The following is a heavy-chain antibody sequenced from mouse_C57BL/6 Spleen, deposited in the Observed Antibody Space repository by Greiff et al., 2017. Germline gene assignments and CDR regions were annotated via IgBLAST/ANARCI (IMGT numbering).Heavy chain of an antibody. CDR2: IWSDGST. Sequence: QVQLKESGPGLVAPSQSLSITCTVSGFSLTSYGVHWVRQPPGKGLEWLVVIWSDGSTTYNSALKSRLSISKDNSKSQAILKMNSLQTDDTAMYYCARDDGYYAWYFDVWGTGTTVTVSS. D-gene: IGHD2-3*01. CDR3: ARDDGYYAWYFDV. V-gene: IGHV2-6*03. J-gene: IGHJ1*03. CDR1: GFSLTSYG.